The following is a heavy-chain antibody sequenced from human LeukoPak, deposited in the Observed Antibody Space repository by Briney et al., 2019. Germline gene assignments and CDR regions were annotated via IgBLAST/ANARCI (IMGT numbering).Heavy chain of an antibody. J-gene: IGHJ5*02. Sequence: ASVKVSCKASGYTFTGYYMHWVRQAPGQGLEWMGWINPNSGGTNYAQKFQGRVTMTRDTSISTAYMELSRLRSDDTAVYYCARDRPKYNWNRPNWFDPWGREPWSPSPQ. CDR1: GYTFTGYY. CDR3: ARDRPKYNWNRPNWFDP. V-gene: IGHV1-2*02. CDR2: INPNSGGT. D-gene: IGHD1-20*01.